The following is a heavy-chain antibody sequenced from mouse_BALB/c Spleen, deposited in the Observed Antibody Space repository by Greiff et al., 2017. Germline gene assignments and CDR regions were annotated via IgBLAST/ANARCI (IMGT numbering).Heavy chain of an antibody. Sequence: QVQLQQPGAELVKPGASVKMSCKASGYTFTSYNMHWVKQTPGQGLEWIGAIYPGNGDTSYNQKFKGKATLTADKSSSTAYMQLNSLTSEDSAVYYCAREGDGSLYAMDYWGQGTSVTVSS. J-gene: IGHJ4*01. CDR2: IYPGNGDT. CDR3: AREGDGSLYAMDY. V-gene: IGHV1-12*01. D-gene: IGHD2-3*01. CDR1: GYTFTSYN.